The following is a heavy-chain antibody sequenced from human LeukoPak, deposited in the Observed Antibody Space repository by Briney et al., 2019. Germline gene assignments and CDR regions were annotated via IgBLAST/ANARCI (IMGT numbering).Heavy chain of an antibody. J-gene: IGHJ4*02. Sequence: GGTLRLSCEASGFIFSNHGMNWVRQAPGKGLEWVSGISPDGRTTYYADSVRGRFTISRDNSKDTVHIQINSLRAEDTALYYCAKDISYGSGSSDKGFDYWGQGTLVTVSS. D-gene: IGHD3-10*01. V-gene: IGHV3-23*01. CDR1: GFIFSNHG. CDR2: ISPDGRTT. CDR3: AKDISYGSGSSDKGFDY.